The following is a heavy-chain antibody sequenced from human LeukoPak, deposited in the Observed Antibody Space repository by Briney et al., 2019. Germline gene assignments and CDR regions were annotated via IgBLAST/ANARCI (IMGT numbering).Heavy chain of an antibody. J-gene: IGHJ4*02. V-gene: IGHV5-51*01. D-gene: IGHD2-15*01. CDR3: AREGSYCSGGSCYMRPFDY. CDR1: GYSFTNYW. Sequence: GESLKISCKGSGYSFTNYWIGWVRQMPGKGLEWMGIIYPGDSDTRYSPYFQGQVTISADKSISIAYLQWSSLKASDTAMYYCAREGSYCSGGSCYMRPFDYWGQGTLVTVSS. CDR2: IYPGDSDT.